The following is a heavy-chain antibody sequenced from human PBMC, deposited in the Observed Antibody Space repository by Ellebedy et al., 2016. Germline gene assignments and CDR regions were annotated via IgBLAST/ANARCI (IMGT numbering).Heavy chain of an antibody. V-gene: IGHV3-48*01. CDR1: GFTFSSYS. J-gene: IGHJ4*02. Sequence: GGSLRLSCAASGFTFSSYSMNWVRQAPGKGLEWVSYISSSSSTKYYADSVKGRFTISRDNSKNTLYLQMNSLRAEETAVYYCARDPMIWIFDYWGQGTLVTVSS. CDR2: ISSSSSTK. D-gene: IGHD3-22*01. CDR3: ARDPMIWIFDY.